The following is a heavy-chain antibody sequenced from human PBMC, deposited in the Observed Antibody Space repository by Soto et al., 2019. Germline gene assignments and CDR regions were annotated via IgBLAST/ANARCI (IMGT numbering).Heavy chain of an antibody. CDR3: ARGYYDSSGYSSYYYYGMDV. J-gene: IGHJ6*02. CDR2: TYYRSKWYN. D-gene: IGHD3-22*01. V-gene: IGHV6-1*01. Sequence: QVQLQQSGPGLVKPSQTLSLTCAISGDSVSSNSAAWNCIRQSPSRGLEWLGRTYYRSKWYNDYAVSVKSRITINPDTSKNQFSLQLNSVTPEDTAVYYCARGYYDSSGYSSYYYYGMDVWGQGTTVTVSS. CDR1: GDSVSSNSAA.